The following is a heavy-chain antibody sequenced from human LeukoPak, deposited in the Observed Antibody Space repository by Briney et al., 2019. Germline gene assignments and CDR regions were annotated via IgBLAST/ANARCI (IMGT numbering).Heavy chain of an antibody. CDR1: SYTFTSYG. J-gene: IGHJ4*02. V-gene: IGHV1-18*01. CDR3: ARATYYYDSSGLYYFDY. Sequence: ASVKVSCKASSYTFTSYGISWVRQAPGQGLEWMGWISAYNGNTNYAQKLQGRVTMTTDTSTSTAYMELRSLRSDDTAVYYCARATYYYDSSGLYYFDYWGQGTLVTVSS. CDR2: ISAYNGNT. D-gene: IGHD3-22*01.